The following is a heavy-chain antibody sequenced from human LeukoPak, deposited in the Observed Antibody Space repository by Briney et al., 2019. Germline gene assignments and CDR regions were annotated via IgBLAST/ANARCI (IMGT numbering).Heavy chain of an antibody. D-gene: IGHD2/OR15-2a*01. CDR2: IWYDGSNK. CDR3: ARDRSMSGWYIDL. J-gene: IGHJ2*01. V-gene: IGHV3-33*01. CDR1: GFTFSSYG. Sequence: GRSLRLSCAASGFTFSSYGMHWVRQAPGKGLERVAVIWYDGSNKYYPDSVQGRFTISRDNSKNTLYLQVNSLRAEDTAVYYCARDRSMSGWYIDLWGRGTLVTVSS.